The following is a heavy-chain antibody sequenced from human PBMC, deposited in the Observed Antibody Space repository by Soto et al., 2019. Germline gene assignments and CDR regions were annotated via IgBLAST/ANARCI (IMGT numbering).Heavy chain of an antibody. CDR3: ARGDSGSRGYGSSTRCSYTWVDP. J-gene: IGHJ5*02. D-gene: IGHD2-2*01. V-gene: IGHV4-34*01. Sequence: PSETLSLTCAVYGGSFSGYYWSWIRQPPGKGLEWIGEINHSGSTNYNPSLKSRVTISVGTSKNQSSLKLSSVAAADTAVYYCARGDSGSRGYGSSTRCSYTWVDPWGQGTLVTSPQ. CDR2: INHSGST. CDR1: GGSFSGYY.